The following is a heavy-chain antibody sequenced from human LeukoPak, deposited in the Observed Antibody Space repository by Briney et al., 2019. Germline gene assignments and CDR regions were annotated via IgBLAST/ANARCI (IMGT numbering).Heavy chain of an antibody. CDR2: IYYSGST. J-gene: IGHJ4*02. D-gene: IGHD6-13*01. Sequence: SETLSLTCTVSGGSISSYYWSWIRQPPGKGLEWMGYIYYSGSTNYNPSLKSRVTISVDTSKNQFSLKLSSVTAADTAVYYCARLGPIADYFDYWGQGTLVTVSS. CDR3: ARLGPIADYFDY. CDR1: GGSISSYY. V-gene: IGHV4-59*01.